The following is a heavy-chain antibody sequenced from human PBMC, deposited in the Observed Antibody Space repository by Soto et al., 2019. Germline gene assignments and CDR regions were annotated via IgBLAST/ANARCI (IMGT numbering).Heavy chain of an antibody. CDR3: ASLRFLEWLSVPSAYMDV. CDR1: GFTFSSYG. Sequence: GGSLRLSCAASGFTFSSYGMHWVRQAPGKGLEWEAVIWYDGSNKYYADSVKGRFTISRDNSKNTLYLQMNSLRAEDTAVYYCASLRFLEWLSVPSAYMDVWGKGTTVTVSS. D-gene: IGHD3-3*01. J-gene: IGHJ6*03. V-gene: IGHV3-33*01. CDR2: IWYDGSNK.